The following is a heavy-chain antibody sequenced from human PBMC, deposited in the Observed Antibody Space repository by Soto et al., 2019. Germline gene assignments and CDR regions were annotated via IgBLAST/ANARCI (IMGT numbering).Heavy chain of an antibody. D-gene: IGHD5-12*01. CDR2: IYHSGST. Sequence: SETLSLTCAVSGGSISSGGYSWSWIRQPPGKGLEWIGYIYHSGSTYYNPSLKSRVTISVDRSKNQFSLKLSSVTAADTAVYYCARAGLATGDYWGQGTLVTVSS. CDR1: GGSISSGGYS. J-gene: IGHJ4*02. CDR3: ARAGLATGDY. V-gene: IGHV4-30-2*01.